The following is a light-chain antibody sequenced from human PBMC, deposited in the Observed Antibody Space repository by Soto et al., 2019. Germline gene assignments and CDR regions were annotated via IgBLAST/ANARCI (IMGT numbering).Light chain of an antibody. Sequence: DIPMTQAPATLSASKGDIVTITCRASQSISSWLAWYQQKPGKAPKLLIYDASSLESGVPSRFSGSGSGTEFTLTISSLQPDDFATYYCQQYNSYWTFGQGTKVDIK. CDR2: DAS. V-gene: IGKV1-5*01. CDR1: QSISSW. CDR3: QQYNSYWT. J-gene: IGKJ1*01.